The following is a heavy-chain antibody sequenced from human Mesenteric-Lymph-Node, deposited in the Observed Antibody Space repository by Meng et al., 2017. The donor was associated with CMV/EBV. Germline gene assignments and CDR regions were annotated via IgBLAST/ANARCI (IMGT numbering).Heavy chain of an antibody. J-gene: IGHJ4*02. D-gene: IGHD6-19*01. CDR1: GFAFSSYV. Sequence: GESLKISCEGSGFAFSSYVFNWVRQAPGKGLEWVSAISGSGASTYYADSVKGRFTISRDNSKNTLYLQMSSLRAEDTAMYYCAKIEAVAGNYWGQGTLVTVSS. CDR3: AKIEAVAGNY. CDR2: ISGSGAST. V-gene: IGHV3-23*01.